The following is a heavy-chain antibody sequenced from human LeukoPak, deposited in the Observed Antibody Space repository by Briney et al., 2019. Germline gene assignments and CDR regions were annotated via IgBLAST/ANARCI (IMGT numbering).Heavy chain of an antibody. CDR2: ISSSSDTI. V-gene: IGHV3-48*04. J-gene: IGHJ4*02. CDR3: ASGMRVGPNI. D-gene: IGHD1-26*01. Sequence: GSLRLSCTASGFTFGPYTMNWVRQAPGKGLEWVSHISSSSDTIYYADSVKGRFTISRDNAKNSLFLQMNSLRAEDTAVYYCASGMRVGPNIWGQGTLVTVSS. CDR1: GFTFGPYT.